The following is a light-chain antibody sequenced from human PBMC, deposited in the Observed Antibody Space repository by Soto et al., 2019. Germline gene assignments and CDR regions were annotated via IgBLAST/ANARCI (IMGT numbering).Light chain of an antibody. V-gene: IGKV1-6*01. J-gene: IGKJ1*01. CDR2: AAS. CDR1: QGIRND. CDR3: LQDYNYPWT. Sequence: AIQMTQSPSSLSASVGDRVTITCRASQGIRNDLGWYQQKPGKAPKLLIYAASSLQSGVPSRFSRSGSGTDFTLTISSMQPEDFATYYCLQDYNYPWTFGQGTKVEIK.